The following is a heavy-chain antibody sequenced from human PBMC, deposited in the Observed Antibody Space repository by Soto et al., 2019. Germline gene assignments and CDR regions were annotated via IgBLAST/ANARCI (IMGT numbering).Heavy chain of an antibody. CDR2: INPSGGSA. Sequence: ASVKVSCKASGYSFISHYVHWVRQAPGQGLEWMGFINPSGGSATLAQKFQGRVIMTRDTSTSTVYMELTILRSEDAAVYYCARDYLSSKLSLSYFDFWGQGTLVTVSS. CDR1: GYSFISHY. D-gene: IGHD2-2*01. J-gene: IGHJ4*02. V-gene: IGHV1-46*01. CDR3: ARDYLSSKLSLSYFDF.